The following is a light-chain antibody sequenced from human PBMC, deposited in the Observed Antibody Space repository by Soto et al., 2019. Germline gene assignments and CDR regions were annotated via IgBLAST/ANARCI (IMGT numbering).Light chain of an antibody. CDR2: GAS. CDR1: QSVSSSY. J-gene: IGKJ5*01. CDR3: QQYGSSPPRIT. V-gene: IGKV3-20*01. Sequence: ELVLTQSPGALSLSPGERATLSCRASQSVSSSYLAWYQQKPGQAPRLLIYGASSRATGIPDRFSGSGSGTDFTLTISRLEPEDFAVYYCQQYGSSPPRITFGQGALLEIK.